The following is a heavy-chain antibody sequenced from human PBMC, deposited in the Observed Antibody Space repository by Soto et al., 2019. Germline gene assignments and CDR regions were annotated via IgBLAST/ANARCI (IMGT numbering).Heavy chain of an antibody. Sequence: PSETLSLTCAVYGGSFSGYYWSWIRQPPGKGLEWIGEINHSGSTNYNPSLKSRVTISVDTSKNQLSLKLTSVTAADTAVYYCSRRAPEGFDPWGQGTLVTVSS. CDR2: INHSGST. J-gene: IGHJ5*02. CDR3: SRRAPEGFDP. CDR1: GGSFSGYY. V-gene: IGHV4-34*01.